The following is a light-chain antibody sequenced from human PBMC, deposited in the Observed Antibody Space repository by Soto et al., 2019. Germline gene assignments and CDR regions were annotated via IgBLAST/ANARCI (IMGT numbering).Light chain of an antibody. Sequence: EIVLTQSLGPLSLSPRERDTLSWRASQSVSSYLAWYQQKPGQAPRPLIYDAPNRATGIPARFSGSGSGTDFTLTISSLEPEDFAVYYCQQRSNWPGTFGQGTEVDIK. J-gene: IGKJ1*01. CDR1: QSVSSY. V-gene: IGKV3-11*01. CDR3: QQRSNWPGT. CDR2: DAP.